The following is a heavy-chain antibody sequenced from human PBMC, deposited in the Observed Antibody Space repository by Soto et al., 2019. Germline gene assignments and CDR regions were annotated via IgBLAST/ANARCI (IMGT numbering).Heavy chain of an antibody. CDR1: GGSISSSSYY. CDR3: VRARSRASGTTTVTTLLDY. D-gene: IGHD4-17*01. J-gene: IGHJ4*02. CDR2: IYYSGST. V-gene: IGHV4-39*01. Sequence: SETLSLTCTVSGGSISSSSYYWGWIRQPPGKGLEWIGSIYYSGSTYYNTSLKSRVTISVDTSKNQFSLKLSSVTAADTAVYYCVRARSRASGTTTVTTLLDYWGQGTLVTVSS.